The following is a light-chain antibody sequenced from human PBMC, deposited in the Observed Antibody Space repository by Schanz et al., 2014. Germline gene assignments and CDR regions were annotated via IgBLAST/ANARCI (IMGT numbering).Light chain of an antibody. CDR2: GAS. CDR1: QGIGNY. CDR3: QKYDSAPRLT. V-gene: IGKV1-27*01. Sequence: DIQMTQSPSSLSASVGDRVTMTCRASQGIGNYLAWYQQKPGKVPKLLIYGASTLQSGVPSRFSGSRSGTDFTLTISSLEPEDVATYYCQKYDSAPRLTFGGGTKVEIK. J-gene: IGKJ4*01.